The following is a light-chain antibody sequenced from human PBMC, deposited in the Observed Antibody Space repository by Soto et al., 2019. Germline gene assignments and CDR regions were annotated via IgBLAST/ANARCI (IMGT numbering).Light chain of an antibody. V-gene: IGKV3-11*01. CDR2: DAS. Sequence: EIVLTQSPATLSLSPGERATLSCRASQNVFSYLAWYQQKPGQAPRLLICDASTRATGIPARFSGSGPGTDFTLTISSLEPEDFAVYSCQQRSNWPFTFGRGTRLESK. CDR1: QNVFSY. CDR3: QQRSNWPFT. J-gene: IGKJ5*01.